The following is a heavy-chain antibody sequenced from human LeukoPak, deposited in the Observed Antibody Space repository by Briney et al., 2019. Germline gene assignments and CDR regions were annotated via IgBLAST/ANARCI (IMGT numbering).Heavy chain of an antibody. CDR1: XYTFTSYY. V-gene: IGHV1-46*01. CDR3: ARDLGSSSSDFDY. J-gene: IGHJ4*02. D-gene: IGHD6-6*01. Sequence: ASVKVSCKXSXYTFTSYYMHXVRQAPGQGVEWMGIINPSGGSTSYAQKFQGRVTMTRDMSTSTVYMELSSLRSEDTAVYYCARDLGSSSSDFDYWGQGTLVTVSS. CDR2: INPSGGST.